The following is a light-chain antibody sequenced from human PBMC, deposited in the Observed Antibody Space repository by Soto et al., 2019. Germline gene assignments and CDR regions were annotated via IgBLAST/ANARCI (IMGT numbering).Light chain of an antibody. V-gene: IGLV1-47*02. CDR2: DNS. CDR3: ATWDDNVSGPV. J-gene: IGLJ1*01. Sequence: QSVLTQPPSASGTPGQRVTISCSGSFSNIGSNFVFWYQQLPGTSPKLLIQDNSQRPSGVPDRFSGSKSGSSASLAISGLRSDDEADYYCATWDDNVSGPVFGTGTKLTVL. CDR1: FSNIGSNF.